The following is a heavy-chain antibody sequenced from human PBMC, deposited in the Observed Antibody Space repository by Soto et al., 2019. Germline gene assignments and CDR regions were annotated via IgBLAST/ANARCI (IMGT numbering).Heavy chain of an antibody. J-gene: IGHJ5*02. Sequence: PSETLSLTCAVYGGSFSGYYCNWIRQPPWKGLEWIGEIDHSGYTNYNPSLKSRVTISVETSKNQFSLRLTSLTAADTAVYYCARVREWFDPWGQGTLVAVSS. CDR2: IDHSGYT. CDR3: ARVREWFDP. CDR1: GGSFSGYY. V-gene: IGHV4-34*01. D-gene: IGHD3-3*01.